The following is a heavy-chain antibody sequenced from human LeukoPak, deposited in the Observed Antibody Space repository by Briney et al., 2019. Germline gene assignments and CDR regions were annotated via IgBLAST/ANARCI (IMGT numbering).Heavy chain of an antibody. CDR1: GFSFSTFA. Sequence: SGGSLRLSCSTSGFSFSTFAMHWVRQGPGKGLEYVSGISSNGGGTNYADSVQGRFTISRDNSKNTLYLQMSSLRPEDTAVYCCVIQKSGNVYWGQGTLVTVSS. D-gene: IGHD3-10*01. J-gene: IGHJ4*02. CDR3: VIQKSGNVY. CDR2: ISSNGGGT. V-gene: IGHV3-64D*09.